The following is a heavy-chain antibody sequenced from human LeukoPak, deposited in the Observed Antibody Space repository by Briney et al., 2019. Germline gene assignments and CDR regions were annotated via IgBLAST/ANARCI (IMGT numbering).Heavy chain of an antibody. J-gene: IGHJ5*02. D-gene: IGHD3-10*02. CDR1: GYTFTSCG. V-gene: IGHV1-18*01. CDR2: ISAYNGNT. Sequence: ASVKVSCKASGYTFTSCGISWVRQAPGQGLEWMGWISAYNGNTNYAQKLQGRVTMTTDTSTSTAYMELRSLRSDDTAVYYCARVLLGFGWFDPWGQGTLVTVSS. CDR3: ARVLLGFGWFDP.